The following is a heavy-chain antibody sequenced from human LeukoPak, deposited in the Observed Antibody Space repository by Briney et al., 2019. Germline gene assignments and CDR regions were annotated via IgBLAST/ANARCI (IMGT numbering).Heavy chain of an antibody. CDR2: IKQDGSEK. Sequence: PGGSLRLSCAASGFTFSNAWMSWVRQAPGKGLEWVANIKQDGSEKYYVDSVKGRLTISRGNAKTSLYLQMNSLRAEDTAVYYCARDLSGVTGYTYGRGIDYWGQGTLVTVSS. CDR1: GFTFSNAW. CDR3: ARDLSGVTGYTYGRGIDY. J-gene: IGHJ4*02. V-gene: IGHV3-7*01. D-gene: IGHD5-18*01.